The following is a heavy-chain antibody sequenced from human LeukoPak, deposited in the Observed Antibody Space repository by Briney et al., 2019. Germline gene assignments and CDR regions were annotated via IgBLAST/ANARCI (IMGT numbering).Heavy chain of an antibody. V-gene: IGHV1-18*01. CDR2: ISAYNGNT. CDR3: ARDPSIVVVAAATADGQLDI. J-gene: IGHJ3*02. Sequence: ASVKVSCKASGYTFTSYGISWVRQAPGQGLEWMGWISAYNGNTNYAQKLQGRVTMTTDTSTSTAYMELRSLRSDDTAVYYCARDPSIVVVAAATADGQLDIWGQGTMVTVSS. D-gene: IGHD2-15*01. CDR1: GYTFTSYG.